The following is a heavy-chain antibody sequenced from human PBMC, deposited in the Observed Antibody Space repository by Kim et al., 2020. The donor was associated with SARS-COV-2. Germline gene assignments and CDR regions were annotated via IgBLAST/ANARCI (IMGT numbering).Heavy chain of an antibody. J-gene: IGHJ6*02. CDR1: GGSISSYY. Sequence: SETLSLTCTVSGGSISSYYWSWIRQPPGKGLEWIGYIYYSGSTNYNPSLKSRVTISVDTSKNQFSLKLSSVTAADTAVYYCARHKRSVYAIPVTLKRYYYGMDVWGQGTTVTVSS. D-gene: IGHD2-8*01. CDR2: IYYSGST. CDR3: ARHKRSVYAIPVTLKRYYYGMDV. V-gene: IGHV4-59*08.